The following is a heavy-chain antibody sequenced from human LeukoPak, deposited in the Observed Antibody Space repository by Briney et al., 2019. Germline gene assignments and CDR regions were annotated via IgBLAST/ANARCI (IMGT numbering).Heavy chain of an antibody. Sequence: GGSLRLSCAASGFTFSSYGMHWVRQAPGKGLEWVAFIRYDGSNKYYADSVKGRFTISRDNSKNTLYLQMNSLRAEDTAVYYCAAFRGYSYGYEENYWGQGTLVTVSS. CDR3: AAFRGYSYGYEENY. J-gene: IGHJ4*02. CDR1: GFTFSSYG. CDR2: IRYDGSNK. D-gene: IGHD5-18*01. V-gene: IGHV3-30*02.